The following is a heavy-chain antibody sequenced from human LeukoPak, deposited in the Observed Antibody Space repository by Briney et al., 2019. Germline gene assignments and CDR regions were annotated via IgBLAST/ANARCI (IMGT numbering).Heavy chain of an antibody. Sequence: GGSLRLSCAASGFTFSSYWMSWVHQAPGKGLEWVANIKQDGSEKYYVDSVKGRFTISRDNAKNSLYLQMNSLRAEDTAVYYCARDTNVEFVEWAPLFDYWGQGTLVTVSS. CDR1: GFTFSSYW. J-gene: IGHJ4*02. V-gene: IGHV3-7*01. D-gene: IGHD1-26*01. CDR2: IKQDGSEK. CDR3: ARDTNVEFVEWAPLFDY.